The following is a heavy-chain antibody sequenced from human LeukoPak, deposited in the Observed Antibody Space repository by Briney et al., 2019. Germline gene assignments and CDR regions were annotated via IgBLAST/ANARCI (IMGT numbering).Heavy chain of an antibody. CDR3: ARDPTTVTEYFDY. CDR1: GYSISSGYY. Sequence: SETLSLTCTVSGYSISSGYYWGWIRQPPGKGLEWIGSIYHSGSTYYNPSLKSRVTISVDTSKNQFSLKLSSVTAADTAVYYCARDPTTVTEYFDYWGQGTLVTVSS. V-gene: IGHV4-38-2*02. CDR2: IYHSGST. J-gene: IGHJ4*02. D-gene: IGHD4-17*01.